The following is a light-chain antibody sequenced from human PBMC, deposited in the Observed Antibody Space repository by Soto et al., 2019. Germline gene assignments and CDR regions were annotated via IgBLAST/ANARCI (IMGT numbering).Light chain of an antibody. CDR2: GAS. Sequence: EIVMTQSPATLSLSPGERATLSCRASERVSTKLAWYQQKPGQAPRLLIHGASTRATGIPARFSGSGSGTVFTLTISSLQSEDFAVYYCQQYENWPFTFGPGTKVDIK. V-gene: IGKV3-15*01. CDR3: QQYENWPFT. J-gene: IGKJ3*01. CDR1: ERVSTK.